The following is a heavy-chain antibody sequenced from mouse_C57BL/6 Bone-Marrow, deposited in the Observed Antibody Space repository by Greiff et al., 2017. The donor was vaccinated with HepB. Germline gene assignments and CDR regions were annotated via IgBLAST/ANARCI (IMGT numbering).Heavy chain of an antibody. CDR1: GYTFTDYY. D-gene: IGHD1-1*01. Sequence: VQLQQSGPELVKPGASVKISCKASGYTFTDYYMNWVKQSHGKSLEWIGDLNPNNGGTSYNQKFKGKATLTVDKSSSTAYMELRRLTSEDSAVYYCARGYYGSSYGFAYWGQGTLVTVSA. V-gene: IGHV1-26*01. CDR3: ARGYYGSSYGFAY. CDR2: LNPNNGGT. J-gene: IGHJ3*01.